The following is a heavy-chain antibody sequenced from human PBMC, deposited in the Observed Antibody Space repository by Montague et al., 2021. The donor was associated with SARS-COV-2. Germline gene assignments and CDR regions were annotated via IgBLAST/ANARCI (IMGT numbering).Heavy chain of an antibody. D-gene: IGHD2-15*01. J-gene: IGHJ4*02. CDR3: ARDRDTRHTTPIDY. Sequence: SLRLSCPASGFSLSEYAMHWVRQAPGKGLEWVAIISYDGSNKYYAVSVKGRFTISRDNSKNTLFLQMSSLRAEDTAVYFCARDRDTRHTTPIDYWGQGTLVTVSS. CDR2: ISYDGSNK. CDR1: GFSLSEYA. V-gene: IGHV3-30*04.